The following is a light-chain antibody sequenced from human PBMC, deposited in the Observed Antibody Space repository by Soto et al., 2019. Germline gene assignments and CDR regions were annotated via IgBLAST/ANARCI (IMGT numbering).Light chain of an antibody. CDR3: QQYDKWTLIT. Sequence: EVVVTQSPATLSVSPGDTAKLSCRASQSIGSKLGWYQQKPGQAPRLLIYGAFTRATGIPARFSGSGSGTEFTLTISSLQSEDLAVYYCQQYDKWTLITFGQGTRLEIK. CDR2: GAF. V-gene: IGKV3-15*01. CDR1: QSIGSK. J-gene: IGKJ5*01.